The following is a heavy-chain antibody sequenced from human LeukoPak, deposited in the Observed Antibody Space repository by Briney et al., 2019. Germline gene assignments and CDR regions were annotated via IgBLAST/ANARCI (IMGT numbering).Heavy chain of an antibody. V-gene: IGHV3-48*03. J-gene: IGHJ4*02. D-gene: IGHD6-19*01. CDR2: ISSSATTI. Sequence: GGSLRLSCAASGFTLSSYEMNWVRQAPGKGLEWISYISSSATTIWYADSVKGRFTISRDNAKNSLYLQMNSLRADDTAVYYCARDPGVGSGWLYYFDYWGQGTVVTVSS. CDR3: ARDPGVGSGWLYYFDY. CDR1: GFTLSSYE.